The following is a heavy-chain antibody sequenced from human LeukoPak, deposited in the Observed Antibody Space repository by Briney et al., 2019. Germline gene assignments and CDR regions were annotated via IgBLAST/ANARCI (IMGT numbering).Heavy chain of an antibody. D-gene: IGHD3-9*01. CDR1: GYTFTSYA. V-gene: IGHV1-3*01. Sequence: ASVKVSCKASGYTFTSYAMHWVRQAPGQRLEWMGWINAGNGNTKYPQKFQGRVTITRDTSASTAYMELSSLRSEDTAVYYCARTSTYYDILTGSRRAFDIWGQGTMVTVSS. J-gene: IGHJ3*02. CDR3: ARTSTYYDILTGSRRAFDI. CDR2: INAGNGNT.